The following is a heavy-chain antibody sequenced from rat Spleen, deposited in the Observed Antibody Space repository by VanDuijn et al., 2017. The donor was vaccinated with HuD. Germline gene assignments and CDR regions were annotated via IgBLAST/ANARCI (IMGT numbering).Heavy chain of an antibody. CDR2: ITNAAGKV. CDR1: GLSFSNYD. CDR3: ARLYYGYTYYFDY. V-gene: IGHV5-25*01. J-gene: IGHJ2*01. Sequence: EVQLVESGGGAVQPGRSMKLSCAASGLSFSNYDMAWVRQAPTKGLEWVASITNAAGKVYYPDSMKGRFTISRDNAKSTLYLQMDSLRSEDTATYYCARLYYGYTYYFDYWGQGVMVTVSS. D-gene: IGHD1-9*01.